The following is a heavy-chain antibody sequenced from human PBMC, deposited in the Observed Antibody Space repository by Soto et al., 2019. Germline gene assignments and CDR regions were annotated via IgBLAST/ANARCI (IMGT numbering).Heavy chain of an antibody. Sequence: QVQLQESGPGLVKPSQTLSLTCTVSGGSISSGGYFWSWIRQHPEKGLEWIGYISSKGITYYNPSLENRFTLSWDTSKNQFSLMLPSVTAADTAVYYCASLKDYYFHFWGQGTLVTVSS. CDR2: ISSKGIT. J-gene: IGHJ4*02. V-gene: IGHV4-31*03. CDR1: GGSISSGGYF. CDR3: ASLKDYYFHF.